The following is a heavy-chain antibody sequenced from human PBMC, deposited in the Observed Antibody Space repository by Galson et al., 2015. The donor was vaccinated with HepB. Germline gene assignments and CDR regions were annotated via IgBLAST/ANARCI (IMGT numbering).Heavy chain of an antibody. V-gene: IGHV3-30*18. CDR2: ISFDGNTQ. CDR3: AKDRASVWIPASLDS. CDR1: GFTFSSYG. J-gene: IGHJ4*02. D-gene: IGHD5-18*01. Sequence: SLRLSCAASGFTFSSYGMHWVRQTPGQGLEWLTVISFDGNTQFYRDSVKGRFTISRDNSKNTLYLQMNRLSSEDTAMYYCAKDRASVWIPASLDSWGQGTLVTVSS.